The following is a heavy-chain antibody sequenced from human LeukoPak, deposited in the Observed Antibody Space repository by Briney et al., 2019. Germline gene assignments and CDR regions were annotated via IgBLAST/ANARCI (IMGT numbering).Heavy chain of an antibody. CDR3: ARRGRGSGSYLRKYNWFDP. CDR2: IYYSGST. D-gene: IGHD1-26*01. V-gene: IGHV4-59*12. CDR1: GGSISSYY. J-gene: IGHJ5*02. Sequence: SETLSLTCTVSGGSISSYYWSWIRQPPGKGLEWIGYIYYSGSTNYKPSLKSRVTISVETSKNQFSLKLSSVTAADTAVYYCARRGRGSGSYLRKYNWFDPWGQGTLVTVSS.